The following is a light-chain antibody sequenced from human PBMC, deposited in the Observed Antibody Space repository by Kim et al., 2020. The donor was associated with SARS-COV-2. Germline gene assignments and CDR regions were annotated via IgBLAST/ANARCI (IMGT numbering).Light chain of an antibody. V-gene: IGLV6-57*03. CDR1: GGDIDSNY. CDR2: EDR. Sequence: NFMLTQPHSMSESPGKTVTISCTRSGGDIDSNYVQWYQQRPGSAPTTVIYEDRQRPSGVPPRFSGSIDSSANSAFLTISGLQTDDEADYYCQSYDSDTRGVFGGGTQLTVL. CDR3: QSYDSDTRGV. J-gene: IGLJ3*02.